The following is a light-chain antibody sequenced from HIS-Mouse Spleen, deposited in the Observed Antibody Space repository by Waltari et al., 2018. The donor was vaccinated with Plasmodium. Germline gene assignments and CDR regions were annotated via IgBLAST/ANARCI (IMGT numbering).Light chain of an antibody. CDR1: ALPKKY. CDR2: ENS. V-gene: IGLV3-10*01. CDR3: YSTDSSGDHRV. J-gene: IGLJ3*02. Sequence: YELTQPPSVSVAPVHTASITCSGHALPKKYAYWYPQKSVQAPLLVSYENSKRPSGMLERFSGSRSGTMATLSLSGGQVEKEADYYCYSTDSSGDHRVFGGGTKLTVL.